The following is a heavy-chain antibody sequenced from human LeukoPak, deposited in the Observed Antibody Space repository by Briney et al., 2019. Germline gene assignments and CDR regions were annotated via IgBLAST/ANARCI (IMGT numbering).Heavy chain of an antibody. V-gene: IGHV4-59*01. CDR1: GGSISSYY. Sequence: PSETLSLTCTVSGGSISSYYWSWIRQPPGKGLEWIGYIYYSGSTNYNPSLKSRVTISVDTSKNQFSLKLSSVTAADTAVYYCACAGGSYYEGYYYYYYMDVWGKGTTVTVSS. D-gene: IGHD1-26*01. CDR2: IYYSGST. CDR3: ACAGGSYYEGYYYYYYMDV. J-gene: IGHJ6*03.